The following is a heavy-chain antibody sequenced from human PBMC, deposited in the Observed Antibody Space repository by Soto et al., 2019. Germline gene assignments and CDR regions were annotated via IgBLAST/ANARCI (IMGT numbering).Heavy chain of an antibody. D-gene: IGHD2-8*01. Sequence: GASVKVSCKASGYTFTSSGISWVRQAPGQGLEWMGWISGYNGDANYAQRFQGRVSMTIDTSTTTAYMELRTLTPDDTAVYYCAKNGQPPYYYYGLDVWGQGTTVTVSS. CDR3: AKNGQPPYYYYGLDV. V-gene: IGHV1-18*01. CDR2: ISGYNGDA. J-gene: IGHJ6*02. CDR1: GYTFTSSG.